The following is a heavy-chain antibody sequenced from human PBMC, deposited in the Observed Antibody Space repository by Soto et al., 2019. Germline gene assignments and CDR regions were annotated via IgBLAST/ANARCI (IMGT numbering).Heavy chain of an antibody. D-gene: IGHD6-6*01. V-gene: IGHV1-46*01. Sequence: ASVKVSCKASGYSFISHYIHWVRQAPGQGLEWMGFINPSGGSATLAQKFQGRVTMTRDTSTTTVYMELSSLRSEDTAVYYCARDRTRGEKLVPGYWGQGTLVTVSS. CDR1: GYSFISHY. CDR2: INPSGGSA. CDR3: ARDRTRGEKLVPGY. J-gene: IGHJ4*02.